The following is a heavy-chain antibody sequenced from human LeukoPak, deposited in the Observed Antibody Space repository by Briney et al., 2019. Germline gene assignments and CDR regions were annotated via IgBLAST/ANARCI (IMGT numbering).Heavy chain of an antibody. Sequence: GGSLRLSCVASGLTFSNYVMSWVRQAPGKGLEWVSAVSGSGDNTYYADSLKGRFTISRDNSKNTLYLQMNSLRAEDTAVYYCAELGITMIGGVWGKGTTVTISS. CDR3: AELGITMIGGV. V-gene: IGHV3-23*01. J-gene: IGHJ6*04. CDR2: VSGSGDNT. D-gene: IGHD3-10*02. CDR1: GLTFSNYV.